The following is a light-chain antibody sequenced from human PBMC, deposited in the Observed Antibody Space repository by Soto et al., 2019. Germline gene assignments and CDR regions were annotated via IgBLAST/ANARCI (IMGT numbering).Light chain of an antibody. CDR1: NNDIGADKF. Sequence: QSALTQPASVSGSPGQSITITCTGSNNDIGADKFVSWYQQHPGEAPKLIIFDVSNRPSGVSHRFSGSKSGNTASLTISLLQPEDESDYYCTSFTTNLTFVFGTGTKLTVL. V-gene: IGLV2-14*03. CDR2: DVS. CDR3: TSFTTNLTFV. J-gene: IGLJ1*01.